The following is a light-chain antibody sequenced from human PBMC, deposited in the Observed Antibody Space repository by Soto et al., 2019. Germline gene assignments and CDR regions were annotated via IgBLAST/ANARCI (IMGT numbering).Light chain of an antibody. V-gene: IGKV1-9*01. CDR1: QGISNF. J-gene: IGKJ3*01. Sequence: DIQSTQSPSSLSASVGDRVTITCRASQGISNFLAWYQQKPGKAPKLLIYAASTLQSGVPSRFSGSRSGTEFTLTISSLQPEDFATYYCQQLNSRTFGPGTKVEIK. CDR3: QQLNSRT. CDR2: AAS.